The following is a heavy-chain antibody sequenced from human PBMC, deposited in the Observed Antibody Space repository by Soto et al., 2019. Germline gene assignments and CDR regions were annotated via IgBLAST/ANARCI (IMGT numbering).Heavy chain of an antibody. CDR3: ARERMVRGVIGY. Sequence: GGSLRLSCAASGFTFSSYAMHWVRQAPGKGLEWVAVISYDGSNKYYADSVKGRFTISRDNSKNTLYLQMNSLRAEDTAVYYCARERMVRGVIGYWGQGTLVTVSS. V-gene: IGHV3-30-3*01. CDR1: GFTFSSYA. CDR2: ISYDGSNK. J-gene: IGHJ4*02. D-gene: IGHD3-10*01.